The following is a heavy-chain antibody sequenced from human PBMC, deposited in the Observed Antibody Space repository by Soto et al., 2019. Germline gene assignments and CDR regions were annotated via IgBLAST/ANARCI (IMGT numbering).Heavy chain of an antibody. CDR2: ISAYNGNT. CDR3: ATSFSIAVASDVFAI. Sequence: ASVKVSCKASGYTFTSYGISWVRQAPGQGLEWMGWISAYNGNTNYAQKLQGRVTMTTDTSTSTAYMELRSLRSDDTAVYYCATSFSIAVASDVFAIWGQGTMVTVSS. V-gene: IGHV1-18*01. CDR1: GYTFTSYG. J-gene: IGHJ3*02. D-gene: IGHD6-19*01.